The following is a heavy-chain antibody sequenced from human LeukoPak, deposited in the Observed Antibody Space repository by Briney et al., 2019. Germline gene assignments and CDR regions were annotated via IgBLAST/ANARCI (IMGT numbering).Heavy chain of an antibody. J-gene: IGHJ4*02. CDR2: IYHSGST. D-gene: IGHD5-18*01. V-gene: IGHV4-30-2*02. CDR1: GGSISSGGYS. CDR3: ARGYSYGYEYNYFDY. Sequence: SETLSLTCAVSGGSISSGGYSWSWIRQPPGKGLEWIGYIYHSGSTYYNPSLKSRVTISVDTSKNQFSLKLSSVTAADTAVYYCARGYSYGYEYNYFDYWGQGTLVTVSS.